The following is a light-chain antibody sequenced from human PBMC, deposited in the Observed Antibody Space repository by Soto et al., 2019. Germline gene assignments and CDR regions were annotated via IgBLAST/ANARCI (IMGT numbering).Light chain of an antibody. V-gene: IGKV3-15*01. CDR2: GAT. CDR3: QQYNTWPLT. CDR1: QSISNN. J-gene: IGKJ4*01. Sequence: ETVMTQSPATLSVSPGERATLSCRAGQSISNNLAWYQQNPGQAPRLLIYGATTRATGIPSRFSGSGSGTEFTLTISSLQSKDFAVYYCQQYNTWPLTFGGGTKVEIK.